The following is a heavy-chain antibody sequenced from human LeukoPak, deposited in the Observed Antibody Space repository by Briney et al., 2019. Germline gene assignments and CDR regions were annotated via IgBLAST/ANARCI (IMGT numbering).Heavy chain of an antibody. Sequence: GGSLRLSCAASGFTFTSDAMTWVRQAPGKGLEWVSSITDRGDQSYYADSVKGRFTISRDNSKNTLYLQMNGLRVEDTALYYCAKAFSNSWQFDPWGQGTLVTVSS. J-gene: IGHJ5*02. CDR1: GFTFTSDA. V-gene: IGHV3-23*01. CDR2: ITDRGDQS. CDR3: AKAFSNSWQFDP. D-gene: IGHD6-13*01.